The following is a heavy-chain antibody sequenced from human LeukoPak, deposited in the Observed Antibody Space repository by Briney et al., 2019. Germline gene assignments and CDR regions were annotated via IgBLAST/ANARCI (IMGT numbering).Heavy chain of an antibody. J-gene: IGHJ4*01. CDR2: INHSGST. Sequence: LGTLSLTCAVSGVSFSGFYCSWGPRPPGRGLEWIAEINHSGSTNYNPSLKSRVNISVGTSKNQFSLKLSSVTAADTAVDYCGNYGDYGWGHRTLVTVSS. CDR3: GNYGDYG. V-gene: IGHV4-34*01. CDR1: GVSFSGFY. D-gene: IGHD4-17*01.